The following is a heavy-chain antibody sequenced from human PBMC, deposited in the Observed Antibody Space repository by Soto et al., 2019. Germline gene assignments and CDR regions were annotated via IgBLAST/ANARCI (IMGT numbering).Heavy chain of an antibody. CDR2: IFSADNT. CDR3: AITGAGYYIV. Sequence: GGSLRLSCAASGFTVSSNYLSWVRQAPGKGLEWVSVIFSADNTYYADSVKGRFTISRDNSKNTVFLQMNSLRAEDTAVYYCAITGAGYYIVWGQGTPVTVSS. D-gene: IGHD3-3*01. V-gene: IGHV3-53*01. J-gene: IGHJ4*02. CDR1: GFTVSSNY.